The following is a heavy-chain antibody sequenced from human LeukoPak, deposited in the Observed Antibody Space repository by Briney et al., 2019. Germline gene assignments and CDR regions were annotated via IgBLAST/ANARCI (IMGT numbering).Heavy chain of an antibody. CDR2: IYYSGST. CDR1: GGSICSYY. J-gene: IGHJ3*02. CDR3: ARHGIAAVSDAFDI. Sequence: SETLSLTCTVSGGSICSYYWSWIRQPPGKGLEWIGYIYYSGSTNYNPSLKSRVTISVDTSKNQFSLKLSSVTAADTAVYYCARHGIAAVSDAFDIWGQGTMVTVSS. D-gene: IGHD6-13*01. V-gene: IGHV4-59*08.